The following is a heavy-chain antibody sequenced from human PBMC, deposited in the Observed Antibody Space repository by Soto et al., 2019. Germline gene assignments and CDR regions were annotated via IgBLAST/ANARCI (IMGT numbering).Heavy chain of an antibody. D-gene: IGHD2-21*01. V-gene: IGHV4-31*03. CDR1: NGSISSAAYY. CDR3: ARDVVGGAFDI. J-gene: IGHJ3*02. Sequence: QVQLQESGPGLVKPSQTLSLTCTVSNGSISSAAYYWSWIRQHPGKGLEWIGYIYYSGSNYYSSSLKSRTAISVDTSKNQFSLMLSSVTAADTAIYYCARDVVGGAFDIWGQGTVVTVSS. CDR2: IYYSGSN.